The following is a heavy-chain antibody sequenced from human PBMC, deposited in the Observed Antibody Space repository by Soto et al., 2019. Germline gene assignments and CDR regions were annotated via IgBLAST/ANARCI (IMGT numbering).Heavy chain of an antibody. CDR3: AREGGKNYDSSGYIRGNYYYYGMDV. CDR2: IIPMFDTT. Sequence: SVKVSCKASGGTFSNHAINWVRQAPGQGLEWIGEIIPMFDTTYYAQNFQGRVTITADKSTSTAYMDLSSLRSEDTAVYYCAREGGKNYDSSGYIRGNYYYYGMDVWGQGTTVTVSS. D-gene: IGHD3-22*01. J-gene: IGHJ6*02. V-gene: IGHV1-69*06. CDR1: GGTFSNHA.